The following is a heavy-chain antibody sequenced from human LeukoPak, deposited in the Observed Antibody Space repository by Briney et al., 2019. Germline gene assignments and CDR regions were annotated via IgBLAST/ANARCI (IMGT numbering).Heavy chain of an antibody. V-gene: IGHV4-38-2*02. Sequence: SETLSLTCSVSGYSISSGSYWGWVRQPPGRGLEWIGSVYRSGSTYYNPSLKSRVTISLDMSKNQFSLKVSSVTAADTAVYYCARQTFGVLYFDSWGQGSPVIVSS. J-gene: IGHJ4*02. CDR3: ARQTFGVLYFDS. CDR1: GYSISSGSY. D-gene: IGHD3-10*01. CDR2: VYRSGST.